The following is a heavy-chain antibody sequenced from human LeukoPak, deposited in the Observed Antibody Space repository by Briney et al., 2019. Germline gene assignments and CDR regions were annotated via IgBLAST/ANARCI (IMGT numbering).Heavy chain of an antibody. V-gene: IGHV1-8*01. J-gene: IGHJ6*03. CDR3: ARGLIYSSSSYYYYYYMDV. Sequence: ASVKVSCKASGYTFTSYDINWVRQATGQGLEWMGWMNPNSGNTGYAQKFQGRVTMTRNTSISTAYMELSSLRSEDTAVYYCARGLIYSSSSYYYYYYMDVWGKGTTVTVSS. CDR2: MNPNSGNT. D-gene: IGHD6-6*01. CDR1: GYTFTSYD.